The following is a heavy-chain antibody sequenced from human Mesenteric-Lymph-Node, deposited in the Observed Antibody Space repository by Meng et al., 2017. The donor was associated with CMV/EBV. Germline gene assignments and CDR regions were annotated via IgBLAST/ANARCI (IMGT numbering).Heavy chain of an antibody. Sequence: GESLKISCTASGFTFGDYAMSWVRQAPGKGLEWVGFIRSKAYGGTTEYAASVKGRFTISRDDSKSIAYLQMNSLKTEDTAVYYCTRAFDSVWGQGTTVTVSS. CDR2: IRSKAYGGTT. CDR1: GFTFGDYA. CDR3: TRAFDSV. J-gene: IGHJ6*02. V-gene: IGHV3-49*04.